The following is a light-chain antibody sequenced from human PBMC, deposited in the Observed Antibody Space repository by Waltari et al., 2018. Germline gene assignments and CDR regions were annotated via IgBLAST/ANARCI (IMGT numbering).Light chain of an antibody. CDR2: DAS. Sequence: GESATLACRAIQSVGRSLAWYQQKPGQAPRLLIYDASRRATGIPDRFSGSGSGTDFSLTISRLEPEDFAVYYCQHYVRLPATFGQGTKVEI. J-gene: IGKJ1*01. CDR3: QHYVRLPAT. V-gene: IGKV3D-20*02. CDR1: QSVGRS.